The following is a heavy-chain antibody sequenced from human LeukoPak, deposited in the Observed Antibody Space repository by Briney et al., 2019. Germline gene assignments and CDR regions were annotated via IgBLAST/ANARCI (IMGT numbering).Heavy chain of an antibody. CDR3: ARGRFNYDSTGYSSFYY. V-gene: IGHV3-7*01. CDR1: GFTFSSYW. J-gene: IGHJ4*02. Sequence: GGSLRLSCAASGFTFSSYWMSWVRQAPGKGLEWVANIKQDGREKFYVDSVKGRFTISRDNAKNSVYLQMNSLRAEDTAVYYCARGRFNYDSTGYSSFYYWGQGTLVTVSS. D-gene: IGHD3-22*01. CDR2: IKQDGREK.